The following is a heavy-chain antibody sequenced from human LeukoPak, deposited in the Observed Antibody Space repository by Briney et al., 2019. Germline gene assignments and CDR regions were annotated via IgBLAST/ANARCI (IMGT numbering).Heavy chain of an antibody. CDR2: INPNSGGT. J-gene: IGHJ4*02. Sequence: PRASVKVSCKASGYTFTGYYMHWVRQAPGQGLEWMGWINPNSGGTNYAQKFQGRVTMTRDASISTAYMELSWLRSDDAAVYYCAIALGYSSSWYAAFDYWGQGTLVTVSS. D-gene: IGHD6-13*01. V-gene: IGHV1-2*02. CDR1: GYTFTGYY. CDR3: AIALGYSSSWYAAFDY.